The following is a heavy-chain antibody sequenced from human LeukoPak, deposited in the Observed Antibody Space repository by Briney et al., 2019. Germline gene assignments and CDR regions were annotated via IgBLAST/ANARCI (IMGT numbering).Heavy chain of an antibody. CDR1: GGTFSSYA. Sequence: SVKVSCKASGGTFSSYAISWVRQAPGQGLEWMGRIIPILGIANYAQKFQGRVTITADKSTSTAYMELSSLRSEDTAVYYCARGLPAAMPRYYYDSSGYCAFDYWGQGTLVTVSS. CDR3: ARGLPAAMPRYYYDSSGYCAFDY. J-gene: IGHJ4*02. CDR2: IIPILGIA. V-gene: IGHV1-69*04. D-gene: IGHD3-22*01.